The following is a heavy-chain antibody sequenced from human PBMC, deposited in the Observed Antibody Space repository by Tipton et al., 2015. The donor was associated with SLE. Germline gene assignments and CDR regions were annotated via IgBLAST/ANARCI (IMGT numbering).Heavy chain of an antibody. Sequence: TLSLTCAVYGGSFSGYYWSWIRQPPGKGLEWIGEINHSGSTNYNSSLKSRVTISVDTSKNQFSLKLSSVTTADTAVYYCVTLGVGATSLFDYWGQGTLVTVSS. CDR2: INHSGST. J-gene: IGHJ4*02. D-gene: IGHD1-26*01. CDR1: GGSFSGYY. V-gene: IGHV4-34*01. CDR3: VTLGVGATSLFDY.